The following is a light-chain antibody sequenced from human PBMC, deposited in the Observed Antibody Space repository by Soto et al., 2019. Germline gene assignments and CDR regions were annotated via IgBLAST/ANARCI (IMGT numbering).Light chain of an antibody. CDR2: DAS. J-gene: IGKJ1*01. V-gene: IGKV1-5*01. CDR1: QSINTW. Sequence: DIQLTQSPSTLFASVGDRVTITCRASQSINTWLAWYQQEPGKAPKLLIHDASSLESGVPSRFSGSGSVTEFTLTISSLQPDDLGTYYCQQYNTNSPWTFGQGTKVEIK. CDR3: QQYNTNSPWT.